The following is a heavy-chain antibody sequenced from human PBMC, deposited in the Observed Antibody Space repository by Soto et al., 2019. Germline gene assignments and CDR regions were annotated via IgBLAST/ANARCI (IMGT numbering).Heavy chain of an antibody. CDR3: ARDGRAAAGMVSYYFDY. Sequence: GGSLRLSCAASGFTLSDHYMSWIRQAPGKGLEWVAVIWYDGSNKYYADSVKGRFTISRDNSKNTLYLQMNSLRAEDTAVYYCARDGRAAAGMVSYYFDYWGQGTLVTVSS. CDR1: GFTLSDHY. V-gene: IGHV3-33*08. CDR2: IWYDGSNK. D-gene: IGHD6-13*01. J-gene: IGHJ4*02.